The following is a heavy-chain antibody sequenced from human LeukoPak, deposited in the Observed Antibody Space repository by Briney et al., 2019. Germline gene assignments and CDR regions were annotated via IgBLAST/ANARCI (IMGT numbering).Heavy chain of an antibody. CDR1: GGSFSGYY. V-gene: IGHV4-34*01. J-gene: IGHJ6*02. CDR2: INHSGST. D-gene: IGHD2-15*01. Sequence: SETLSLTCAVYGGSFSGYYWSWIHQPPGKGLEWIGEINHSGSTNYNPSLKSRVTISVDTSKNQFSLKLSSVTAADTAVYYCARVLTLGYCSGGSCYSSHYYYGMDVWGQGTTVTVSS. CDR3: ARVLTLGYCSGGSCYSSHYYYGMDV.